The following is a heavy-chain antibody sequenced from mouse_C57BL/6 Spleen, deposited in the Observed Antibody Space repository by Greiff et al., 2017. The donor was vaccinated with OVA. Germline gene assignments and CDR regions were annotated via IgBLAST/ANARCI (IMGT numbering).Heavy chain of an antibody. CDR2: FTMYSDAT. CDR3: AREGGQGVFDY. D-gene: IGHD3-3*01. Sequence: LVESGAELVRPGSSVKLSCKDSYFAFMARAMHWVKQRPGHGLEWIGSFTMYSDATEYSENFKGKATLTANTSSSTAYMELSSLTSEDSAVYYCAREGGQGVFDYWGQGTTLTVSS. V-gene: IGHV1-49*01. J-gene: IGHJ2*01. CDR1: YFAFMARA.